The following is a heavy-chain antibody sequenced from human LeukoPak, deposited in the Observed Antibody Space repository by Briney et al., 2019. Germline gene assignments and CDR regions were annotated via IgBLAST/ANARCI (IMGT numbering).Heavy chain of an antibody. J-gene: IGHJ4*02. CDR2: ISYDGSNK. V-gene: IGHV3-30-3*01. CDR3: ARVDGAMGSLDY. D-gene: IGHD5-18*01. CDR1: GFTFSNYA. Sequence: GGSLRLSCAASGFTFSNYAMHWVRQAPGKGLEWVAVISYDGSNKYYADSVKGRFTISRDNAKNTLYLQMNSLRAEDTAVYYCARVDGAMGSLDYWGQGMLVTVSS.